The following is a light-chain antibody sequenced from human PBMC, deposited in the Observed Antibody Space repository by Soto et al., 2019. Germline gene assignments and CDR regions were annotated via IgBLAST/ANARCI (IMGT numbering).Light chain of an antibody. Sequence: QSALTQPASVSGSPRQSITISCTGTTNDVGSYQYVSWYQHHPGKAPKLLIYEVSNRPSGLSSRFSGSKSGNTASLTISGLQAEDEDDYYCSSYTSTTTLVFGGGTQLTVL. CDR3: SSYTSTTTLV. CDR1: TNDVGSYQY. V-gene: IGLV2-14*01. J-gene: IGLJ3*02. CDR2: EVS.